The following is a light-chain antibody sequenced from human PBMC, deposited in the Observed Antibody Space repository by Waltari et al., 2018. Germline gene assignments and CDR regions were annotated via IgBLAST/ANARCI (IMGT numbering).Light chain of an antibody. CDR3: QVWDSSSDHPVV. J-gene: IGLJ2*01. V-gene: IGLV3-21*03. Sequence: SYVMTQPPSVSVAPGKTARITCGGNNIGSKSVHWYQQKPGQAPVLVVYDDSDQPSGIPERFSGSNSGNTATLTISRVEAGDEADYYCQVWDSSSDHPVVFGGGTKLTVL. CDR2: DDS. CDR1: NIGSKS.